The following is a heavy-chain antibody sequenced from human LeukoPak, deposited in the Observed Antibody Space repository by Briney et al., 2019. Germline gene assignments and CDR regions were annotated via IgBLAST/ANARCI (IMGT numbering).Heavy chain of an antibody. D-gene: IGHD6-13*01. Sequence: TSETLSLTCIVSGDSISSGSYYWGWIRQPPGKGLELIGTIYYSGGTYYNPSLKSRATISVDTSKNQFSLKVISVTAADTAVYYCARALYTSSRIFDYWGQGTLITVSS. CDR2: IYYSGGT. CDR1: GDSISSGSYY. J-gene: IGHJ4*02. V-gene: IGHV4-39*01. CDR3: ARALYTSSRIFDY.